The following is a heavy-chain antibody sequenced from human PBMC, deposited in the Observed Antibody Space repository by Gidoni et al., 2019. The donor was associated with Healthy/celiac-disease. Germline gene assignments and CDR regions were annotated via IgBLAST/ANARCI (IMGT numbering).Heavy chain of an antibody. CDR2: IYRGGST. CDR1: GFTVSSNY. V-gene: IGHV3-53*02. Sequence: EVQLVETGRGLIQPGGSLRLSCAPSGFTVSSNYMSWVHQARGKGLEWVSVIYRGGSTYYSDSVKGRFTISRDNSKNTLSLQMNSLRAEDTSVYDCARGGLGLLPNYWGQGTLVTVSS. CDR3: ARGGLGLLPNY. D-gene: IGHD3-22*01. J-gene: IGHJ4*02.